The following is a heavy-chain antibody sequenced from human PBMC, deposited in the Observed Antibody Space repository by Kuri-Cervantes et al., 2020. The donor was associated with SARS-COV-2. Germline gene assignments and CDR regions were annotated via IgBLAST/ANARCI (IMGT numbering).Heavy chain of an antibody. CDR3: AKDLKFWDTAMVIGDY. D-gene: IGHD5-18*01. Sequence: GGSLRLSCEASGFTFSSYGLHWVRQAPGKGLEWVAAISHDGIKEFYADSVKGRFIISRDNSKNTLYLQMNSLRAEDTAVYYCAKDLKFWDTAMVIGDYWGQGTLVTVSS. J-gene: IGHJ4*02. CDR2: ISHDGIKE. V-gene: IGHV3-30-3*02. CDR1: GFTFSSYG.